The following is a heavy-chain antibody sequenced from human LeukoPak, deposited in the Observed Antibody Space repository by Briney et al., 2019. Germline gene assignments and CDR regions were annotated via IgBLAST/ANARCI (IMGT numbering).Heavy chain of an antibody. D-gene: IGHD2-15*01. Sequence: GASVKVSCKASGYTFTSYGISWVRQVPGQGLEWMGWISAYNGNTNYAQKLQGRVTMTTDTSTSTAYMELSSLRSEDTAVYYCARMVVAAPQALYGMDVWGQGTTVTVSS. CDR3: ARMVVAAPQALYGMDV. CDR1: GYTFTSYG. CDR2: ISAYNGNT. J-gene: IGHJ6*02. V-gene: IGHV1-18*01.